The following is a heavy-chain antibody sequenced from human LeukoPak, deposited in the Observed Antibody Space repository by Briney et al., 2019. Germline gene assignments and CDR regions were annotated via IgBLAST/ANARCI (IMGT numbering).Heavy chain of an antibody. Sequence: GASVKVSCKASGYTFTGCYMHWVRQAPGQGLEWMGWINPNSGGTNYAQKFQGRVTMTRDTSISTAYMELSRLRSDDTAVYYCARDPYDYVWGSYRYHTFDIWGQGTMVTVSS. V-gene: IGHV1-2*02. J-gene: IGHJ3*02. CDR2: INPNSGGT. D-gene: IGHD3-16*02. CDR1: GYTFTGCY. CDR3: ARDPYDYVWGSYRYHTFDI.